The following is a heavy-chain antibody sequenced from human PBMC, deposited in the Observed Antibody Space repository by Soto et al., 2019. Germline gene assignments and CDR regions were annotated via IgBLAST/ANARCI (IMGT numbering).Heavy chain of an antibody. Sequence: ASVKVSCKASGYTFTGYYMHWVRQAPGQGLEWMGWINPNSGGTNYAQKFQGWVTMTRDTSISTAYMELSRLRSDDTAVYYCARGGSSADRFYYYYYGMDVWGQGTTVTVSS. CDR1: GYTFTGYY. CDR2: INPNSGGT. J-gene: IGHJ6*02. D-gene: IGHD6-6*01. CDR3: ARGGSSADRFYYYYYGMDV. V-gene: IGHV1-2*04.